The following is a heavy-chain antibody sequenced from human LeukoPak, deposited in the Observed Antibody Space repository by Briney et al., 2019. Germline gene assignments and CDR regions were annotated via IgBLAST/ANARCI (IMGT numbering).Heavy chain of an antibody. Sequence: GGSLRLSCAASGSTFSSYWMSWVRQAPGKGLEWVANIKQDGSEKYYVDSVKGRFTISRDNAKNSLYLQMNSLRAEDTAVYYCARGYAMDVWGQGTTVTVSS. J-gene: IGHJ6*02. CDR2: IKQDGSEK. V-gene: IGHV3-7*01. CDR1: GSTFSSYW. CDR3: ARGYAMDV. D-gene: IGHD2-8*01.